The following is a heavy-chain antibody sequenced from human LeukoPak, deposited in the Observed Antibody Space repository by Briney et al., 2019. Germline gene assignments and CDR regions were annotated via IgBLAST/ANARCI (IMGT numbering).Heavy chain of an antibody. D-gene: IGHD6-19*01. CDR1: GDSVSTNSAA. J-gene: IGHJ5*02. V-gene: IGHV6-1*01. CDR2: TYYKSKWYN. CDR3: ARVSVDSNGRYANWFDP. Sequence: SQTLSLTCAISGDSVSTNSAAWNWIRQSPSRGLEWLGRTYYKSKWYNDYAVSVKGRITINPDTSKNQFSLQLNSVTPEDTAVYYCARVSVDSNGRYANWFDPWGQGTLVTVSS.